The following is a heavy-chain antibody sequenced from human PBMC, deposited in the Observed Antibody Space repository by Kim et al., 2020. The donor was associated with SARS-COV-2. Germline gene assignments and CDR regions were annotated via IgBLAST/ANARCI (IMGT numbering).Heavy chain of an antibody. D-gene: IGHD1-26*01. CDR1: GFTFSSYA. J-gene: IGHJ4*02. V-gene: IGHV3-33*06. CDR2: IWYDGSNK. CDR3: AKLGGSYSDY. Sequence: GGSLRLSCAASGFTFSSYAMHWVRQAPGKGLEWVAVIWYDGSNKYYADSVKGRFTISRDNSKNTLYLQMNSLRAEDTAVYYCAKLGGSYSDYWGQGTLVTVSS.